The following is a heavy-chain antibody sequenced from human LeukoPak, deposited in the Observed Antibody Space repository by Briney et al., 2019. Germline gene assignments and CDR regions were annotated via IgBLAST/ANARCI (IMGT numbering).Heavy chain of an antibody. D-gene: IGHD1-26*01. Sequence: GGSLRLSCAASGFTFSSYAMHWVRQAPGKGLEWVSLISGDGGSTYYADSVKGRFTISRDNSKNSLYLQMNSLRTEDTALYYCAKTFGSYYDYWGQGTLVTVSS. J-gene: IGHJ4*02. CDR2: ISGDGGST. V-gene: IGHV3-43*02. CDR1: GFTFSSYA. CDR3: AKTFGSYYDY.